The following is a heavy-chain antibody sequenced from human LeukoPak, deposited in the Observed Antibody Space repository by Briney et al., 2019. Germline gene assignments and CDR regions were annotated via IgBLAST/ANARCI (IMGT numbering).Heavy chain of an antibody. Sequence: VASVKVSCKASGYTFTSYDINWVRQATGQGLEWMGWMNPNSGNTGYAQKFQGRVTITRNTSISTAYMELSSLRSEDTAVYYCARAVGYCSSTSCHNWFDPWGQGTLVTVSS. CDR3: ARAVGYCSSTSCHNWFDP. J-gene: IGHJ5*02. D-gene: IGHD2-2*01. CDR1: GYTFTSYD. CDR2: MNPNSGNT. V-gene: IGHV1-8*03.